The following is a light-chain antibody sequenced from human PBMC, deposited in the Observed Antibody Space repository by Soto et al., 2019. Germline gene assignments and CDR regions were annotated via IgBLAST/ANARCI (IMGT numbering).Light chain of an antibody. V-gene: IGLV2-23*02. CDR1: NCDVGSYDL. CDR2: EVN. Sequence: QSVLTQPASVSGSPGQSITISCTGTNCDVGSYDLVSWYQQYPGKAPKLIIYEVNKRPSGVSNRFSGAKSGNTASLTISGLPAEDEDDCDCCYDAGGNTLIFGGGTQLTVL. CDR3: CYDAGGNTLI. J-gene: IGLJ2*01.